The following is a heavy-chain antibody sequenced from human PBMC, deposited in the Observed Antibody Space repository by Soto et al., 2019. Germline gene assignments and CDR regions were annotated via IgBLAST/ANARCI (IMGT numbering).Heavy chain of an antibody. J-gene: IGHJ5*02. CDR2: INVGNGNP. CDR1: GYPFTRYA. CDR3: AREDPRGSGWYHWFDP. D-gene: IGHD6-19*01. Sequence: QVQLVQSGAEVTQTGASVKVSCKASGYPFTRYAMHWVRQAPGQSLEWMGWINVGNGNPKYSQRFQGRVTITRDTSASTAYMELSSLTSEDTAVYYCAREDPRGSGWYHWFDPWGQGTLVTVSS. V-gene: IGHV1-3*01.